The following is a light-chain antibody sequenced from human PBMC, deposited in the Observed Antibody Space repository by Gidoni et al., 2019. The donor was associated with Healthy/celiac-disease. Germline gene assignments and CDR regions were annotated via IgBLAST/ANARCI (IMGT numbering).Light chain of an antibody. V-gene: IGLV2-23*01. J-gene: IGLJ1*01. CDR1: SSDVGSYNL. Sequence: QSALTQPASVSGSPGQSITISCTGTSSDVGSYNLVSWYPQHPGKAPKLMIYEGSKRPSGVSNRFSGSKSGNTASLTISGLQAEDEADYYCCSYAGSSTHVFGTGTKITVL. CDR3: CSYAGSSTHV. CDR2: EGS.